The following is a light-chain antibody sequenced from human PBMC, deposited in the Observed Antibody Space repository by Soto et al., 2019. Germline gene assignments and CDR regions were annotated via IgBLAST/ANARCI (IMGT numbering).Light chain of an antibody. CDR2: GSS. V-gene: IGKV3-20*01. CDR1: HSVSSSY. Sequence: EIVLTQSPGTLSLSPGERATLSCRASHSVSSSYFAWYQQKPGQAPRLLIYGSSSRATGIPDRFSGSGSGTDFTLTINRLEPEDFAVYYCQQYGSSPPYTFGQGTKLEIK. CDR3: QQYGSSPPYT. J-gene: IGKJ2*01.